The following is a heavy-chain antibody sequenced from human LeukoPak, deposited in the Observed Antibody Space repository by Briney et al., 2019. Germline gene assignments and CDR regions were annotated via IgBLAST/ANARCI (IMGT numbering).Heavy chain of an antibody. CDR3: AAGEEDYGDFNWFDP. V-gene: IGHV4-61*02. J-gene: IGHJ5*02. CDR2: IYTSGST. Sequence: SQTLSLTCTVSGGSISSGSYYWSWIRQPAGKGLEWIGRIYTSGSTNYNPSLKSRVTISVDTSKNQFSLKLSSVTAADTAVYYCAAGEEDYGDFNWFDPRGQGTLVTVSS. D-gene: IGHD4-17*01. CDR1: GGSISSGSYY.